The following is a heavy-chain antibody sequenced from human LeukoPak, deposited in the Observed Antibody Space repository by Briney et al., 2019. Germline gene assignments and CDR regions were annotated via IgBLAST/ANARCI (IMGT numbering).Heavy chain of an antibody. CDR2: INHSGST. J-gene: IGHJ6*03. V-gene: IGHV4-34*01. CDR3: ARGRIAVYYYYYYMDV. Sequence: KASETLSLTCAVYGGSVSGYYWSWIRQPPGKGLEWIGEINHSGSTNYDPSLKSGVTISVDTSKNQFSLKRSSVTAADTAVYYCARGRIAVYYYYYYMDVWGKGTTVTVSS. CDR1: GGSVSGYY. D-gene: IGHD6-19*01.